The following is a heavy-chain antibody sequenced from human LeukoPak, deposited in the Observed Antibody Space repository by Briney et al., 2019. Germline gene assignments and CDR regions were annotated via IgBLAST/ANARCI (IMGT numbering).Heavy chain of an antibody. J-gene: IGHJ5*02. D-gene: IGHD3-3*01. CDR2: IAYDGSRK. CDR1: GFSLSISG. Sequence: PGGSLRLSCEASGFSLSISGMNWVRQAPGKGLEWVTGIAYDGSRKHYADSVKGRFTISRDNSRNTMDLQMNSLRVEDTAVYHCTRYDSSRFDPWGQGTLVIVSA. V-gene: IGHV3-30*03. CDR3: TRYDSSRFDP.